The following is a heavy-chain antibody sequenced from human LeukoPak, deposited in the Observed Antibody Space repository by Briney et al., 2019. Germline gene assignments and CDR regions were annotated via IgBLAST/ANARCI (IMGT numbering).Heavy chain of an antibody. J-gene: IGHJ5*02. CDR3: ARHSTHARNWFDP. D-gene: IGHD2-2*01. V-gene: IGHV4-39*01. CDR2: IYYSGST. CDR1: GGSISSSSYY. Sequence: SETLSLTCTVSGGSISSSSYYWGWIRQPPGKGLEWIGSIYYSGSTYYNPSLKSRVTISVDTSKNQFSLKLSSVTAADTAAYYCARHSTHARNWFDPWGQGTLVTVSS.